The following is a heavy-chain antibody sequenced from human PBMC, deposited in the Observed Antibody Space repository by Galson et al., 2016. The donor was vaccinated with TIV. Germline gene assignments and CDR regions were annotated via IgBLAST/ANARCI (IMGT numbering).Heavy chain of an antibody. J-gene: IGHJ4*02. Sequence: SLRLSCAASGFTFDDYDMSWVRQAPGKGLELVSGINRNGGHTAYADSVKGRFTISRDNTKNSLYLQMNSLRAEDTAFYFCARDEMTTISGHPDNWGQGTLVTVSS. V-gene: IGHV3-20*04. D-gene: IGHD5-24*01. CDR1: GFTFDDYD. CDR3: ARDEMTTISGHPDN. CDR2: INRNGGHT.